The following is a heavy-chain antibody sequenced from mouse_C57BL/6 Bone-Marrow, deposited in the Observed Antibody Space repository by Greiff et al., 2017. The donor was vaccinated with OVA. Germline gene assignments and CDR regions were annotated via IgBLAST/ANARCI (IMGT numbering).Heavy chain of an antibody. Sequence: QVQLKQSGPKLPKPGPSVTLSSKPSASPFPSYGIHWLNPGPGRGLNGIGSIIPASVYTKYNQKFKDKDTLTADKSSSTAYMQLSSLTYEDSAVYYCARGGYDYEDAMDYWGQGTSVTVSS. CDR3: ARGGYDYEDAMDY. CDR1: ASPFPSYG. CDR2: IIPASVYT. D-gene: IGHD2-4*01. V-gene: IGHV1-7*01. J-gene: IGHJ4*01.